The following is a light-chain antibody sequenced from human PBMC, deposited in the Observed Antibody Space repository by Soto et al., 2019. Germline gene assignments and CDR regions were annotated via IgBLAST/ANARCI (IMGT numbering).Light chain of an antibody. CDR2: GNS. CDR1: SSNIGAGYD. Sequence: QSVLTQPPSVSGAPGQRVTISCTGSSSNIGAGYDVHWYQQLPGTAPKLLIYGNSNRPSGVPDRFSGSKSGTSASLAITGLQAEDEADYYCCSYAGSSTYVFGTGTKLTVL. CDR3: CSYAGSSTYV. J-gene: IGLJ1*01. V-gene: IGLV1-40*01.